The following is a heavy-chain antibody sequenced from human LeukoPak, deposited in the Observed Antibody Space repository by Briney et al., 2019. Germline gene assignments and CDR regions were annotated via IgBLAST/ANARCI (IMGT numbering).Heavy chain of an antibody. CDR1: GYTFTGYY. CDR2: INPNSGGT. D-gene: IGHD6-19*01. V-gene: IGHV1-2*02. CDR3: TRIATVAGDGHLDY. J-gene: IGHJ4*02. Sequence: ASVKVSCKASGYTFTGYYIHWVRQAPGQGLEWMGWINPNSGGTHYAQKFQGRVTMTRDTSINTAYMELSGLGSDDTAVYFCTRIATVAGDGHLDYWGLGTLVTVSS.